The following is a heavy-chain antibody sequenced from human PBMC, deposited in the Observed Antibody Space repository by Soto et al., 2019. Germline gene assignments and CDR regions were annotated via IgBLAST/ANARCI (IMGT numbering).Heavy chain of an antibody. J-gene: IGHJ4*02. D-gene: IGHD3-22*01. CDR1: GDSISSAGYS. Sequence: SETLSLTCTVSGDSISSAGYSWGWIRQPPGKGLEYIGTIYYSGSTYYNPSLKSRVTISVDTSKNQFSLKLSSVTAADTAVYYCARVGSSGYYYQGDFDYWGQGTLVTVSS. V-gene: IGHV4-39*07. CDR3: ARVGSSGYYYQGDFDY. CDR2: IYYSGST.